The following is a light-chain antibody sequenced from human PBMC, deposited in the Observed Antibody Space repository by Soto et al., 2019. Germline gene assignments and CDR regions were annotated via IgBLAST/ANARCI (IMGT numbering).Light chain of an antibody. J-gene: IGLJ2*01. V-gene: IGLV1-44*01. CDR3: AAWDDSLNGDVV. CDR1: SSNIGGNT. Sequence: QSVLTQPPSVSGTPGQRVTISCSGSSSNIGGNTVNWYKQVPGTAPKVLIYSNDQRPSGVPDRFSGSKSGTSASLAITGLLSEDEADYYCAAWDDSLNGDVVFGGGTRLTVL. CDR2: SND.